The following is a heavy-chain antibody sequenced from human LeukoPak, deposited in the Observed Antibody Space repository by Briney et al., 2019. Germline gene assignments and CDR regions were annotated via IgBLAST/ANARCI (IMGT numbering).Heavy chain of an antibody. J-gene: IGHJ4*02. CDR3: AKDPRYCSSTSCYVGTNY. Sequence: GSLRLSCAASGFTFSSYAMSWVRQAPGKGLEWVSAISGSGGSTYYADSVKGRFTISRDNSKNTLYLQMNSLRAEDTAVYYCAKDPRYCSSTSCYVGTNYWGQGTLVTVFS. CDR2: ISGSGGST. CDR1: GFTFSSYA. V-gene: IGHV3-23*01. D-gene: IGHD2-2*01.